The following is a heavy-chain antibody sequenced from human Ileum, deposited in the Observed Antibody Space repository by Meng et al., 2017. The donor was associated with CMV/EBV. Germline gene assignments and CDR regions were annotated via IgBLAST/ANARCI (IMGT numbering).Heavy chain of an antibody. Sequence: SCKASGYTFTGCYIHWVRQAPGQGLEWMGWISPNNGGTNYAQKFQGRVTMTRDASISTAYMELSRLRSDDTAFYYCARLYSSHFDYWGQGTPVTVSS. D-gene: IGHD6-19*01. CDR1: GYTFTGCY. CDR3: ARLYSSHFDY. J-gene: IGHJ4*02. CDR2: ISPNNGGT. V-gene: IGHV1-2*02.